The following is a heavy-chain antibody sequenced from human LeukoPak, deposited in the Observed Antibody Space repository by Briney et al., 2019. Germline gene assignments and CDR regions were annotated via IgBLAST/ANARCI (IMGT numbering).Heavy chain of an antibody. Sequence: SETLSLTCAVYGGSFSGYYWSWIRQPPGKGLEWIGEINHSGSTNCNPSLKSRVTISVDTSKNQFSLKLSSVTAADTAVYYCARGLGGHNWFDPWGQGTLVTVSS. CDR1: GGSFSGYY. V-gene: IGHV4-34*01. D-gene: IGHD3-16*01. CDR2: INHSGST. J-gene: IGHJ5*02. CDR3: ARGLGGHNWFDP.